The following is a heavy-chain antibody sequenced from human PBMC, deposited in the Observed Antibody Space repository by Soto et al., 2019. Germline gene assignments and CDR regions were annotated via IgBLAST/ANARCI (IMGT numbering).Heavy chain of an antibody. CDR1: GGSISSSNW. CDR3: AGRYYDFWSGYYQADYYYGMDV. CDR2: IYHSGST. D-gene: IGHD3-3*01. Sequence: SETLSLTCAVSGGSISSSNWWSWVRQPPGKGLEWIGEIYHSGSTNYNPSLKSRVTISVDKSKNQFSLKLSSVTAADTAVYYCAGRYYDFWSGYYQADYYYGMDVWGQGTTVPVSS. V-gene: IGHV4-4*02. J-gene: IGHJ6*02.